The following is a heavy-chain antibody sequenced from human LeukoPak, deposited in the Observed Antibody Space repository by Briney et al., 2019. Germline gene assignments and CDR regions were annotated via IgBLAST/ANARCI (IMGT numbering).Heavy chain of an antibody. J-gene: IGHJ4*02. CDR3: ATRSESSYGGVFDF. Sequence: ASVKVSCKASGYTFTRYAMHWVRQAPGQSLDWMGWINTGNGNTKYSPKFQGRVTLSRDTSANTVYTEVTSLRSEDTAVYYCATRSESSYGGVFDFWGQGSLVTVSS. D-gene: IGHD3-10*01. CDR1: GYTFTRYA. V-gene: IGHV1-3*04. CDR2: INTGNGNT.